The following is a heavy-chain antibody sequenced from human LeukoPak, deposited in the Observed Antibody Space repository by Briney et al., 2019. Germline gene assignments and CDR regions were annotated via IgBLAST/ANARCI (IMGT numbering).Heavy chain of an antibody. D-gene: IGHD3-22*01. CDR2: IYSGGST. Sequence: GSLRLSCAASGFTVSSNYMSWVRQAPGKGLEWVSVIYSGGSTYYADSVKGRFTISRDNSKNTLYLQMNSLRAEDTAVYYCARDPTYYYDSSGTNWGQGTLVTVSS. V-gene: IGHV3-53*01. J-gene: IGHJ4*02. CDR3: ARDPTYYYDSSGTN. CDR1: GFTVSSNY.